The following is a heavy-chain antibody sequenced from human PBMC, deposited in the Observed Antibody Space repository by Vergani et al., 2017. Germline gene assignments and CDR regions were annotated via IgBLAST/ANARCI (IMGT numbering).Heavy chain of an antibody. CDR2: FYTSGST. D-gene: IGHD2-21*01. CDR3: ARDGGEYDKDVLDV. CDR1: GGSFSTGGQS. Sequence: QVQLQESGPGLVKPSQTLSLTCTLSGGSFSTGGQSWTWLRQSAEKGLEWIVRFYTSGSTNYNPSLRSRANMSVAASKRQFSLKLTSVTAADTAVYYCARDGGEYDKDVLDVLGQG. V-gene: IGHV4-61*02. J-gene: IGHJ3*01.